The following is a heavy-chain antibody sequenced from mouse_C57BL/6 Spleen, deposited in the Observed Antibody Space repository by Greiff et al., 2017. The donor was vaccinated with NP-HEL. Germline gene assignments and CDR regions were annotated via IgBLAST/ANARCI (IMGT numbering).Heavy chain of an antibody. CDR3: VRHGGSYYDYDEAMDY. CDR2: IRSKSNNYAT. D-gene: IGHD2-4*01. V-gene: IGHV10-1*01. CDR1: GFSFNTYA. J-gene: IGHJ4*01. Sequence: EVQVVESGGGLVQPKGSLKLSCAASGFSFNTYAMNWVRQAPGKGLEWVARIRSKSNNYATYYADSVKDRFTISRDDSESMLYLQMNNLKTEDTAMYYCVRHGGSYYDYDEAMDYWGQGTSVTVSS.